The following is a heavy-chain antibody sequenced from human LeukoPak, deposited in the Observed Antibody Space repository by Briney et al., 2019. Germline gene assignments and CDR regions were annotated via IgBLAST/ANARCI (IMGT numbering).Heavy chain of an antibody. CDR1: GFTFSSYA. D-gene: IGHD6-6*01. V-gene: IGHV3-9*01. Sequence: GGSLRLSCAASGFTFSSYAMSWVRQAPGKGLEWVSGISWNSGSIGYADSVKGRFTISRDNAKNSLYLQMNSLRAEDTALYYCAKGESIAAPPDYWGQGTLVTVSS. CDR2: ISWNSGSI. CDR3: AKGESIAAPPDY. J-gene: IGHJ4*02.